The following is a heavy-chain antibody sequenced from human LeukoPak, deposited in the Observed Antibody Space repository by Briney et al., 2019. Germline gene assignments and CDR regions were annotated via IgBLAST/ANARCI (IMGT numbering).Heavy chain of an antibody. CDR3: ARQDYGDEIDY. CDR1: GGSISSSSYY. D-gene: IGHD4-17*01. CDR2: IYYSGST. J-gene: IGHJ4*02. Sequence: PSETLSLTCTVSGGSISSSSYYWGWIRQPPGKGLEWIGSIYYSGSTYYNPSLKSRVTISVDTSKNQFSLKLSSVTAADTAVYYCARQDYGDEIDYWGQGTLVTVSS. V-gene: IGHV4-39*01.